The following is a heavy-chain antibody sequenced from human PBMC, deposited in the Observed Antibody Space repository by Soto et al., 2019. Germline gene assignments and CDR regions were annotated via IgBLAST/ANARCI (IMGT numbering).Heavy chain of an antibody. Sequence: NPSETLSLTCTVSGESIATGAFYWSWIRLQSGKGPEWIGSIFYAGDTYYNPSLKSRVEISLDGSQNQFSLNLRSVTAADTAVYYCAREGDYRTWFEPWGPGTLVTVS. CDR3: AREGDYRTWFEP. V-gene: IGHV4-31*03. CDR2: IFYAGDT. D-gene: IGHD4-17*01. J-gene: IGHJ5*02. CDR1: GESIATGAFY.